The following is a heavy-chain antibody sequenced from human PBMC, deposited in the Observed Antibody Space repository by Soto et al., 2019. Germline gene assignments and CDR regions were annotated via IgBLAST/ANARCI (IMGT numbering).Heavy chain of an antibody. J-gene: IGHJ4*02. Sequence: VGSLRLSCEASGFIFMSFAMNCFFQAPGRGLEWVSYISDDGASIYYADSLKGRFTISRDNAKNSLSLQMNNLRAEDTAVYYCARENSVQAWLHHFDHWGLGALVTVST. V-gene: IGHV3-48*03. CDR3: ARENSVQAWLHHFDH. CDR2: ISDDGASI. CDR1: GFIFMSFA. D-gene: IGHD5-18*01.